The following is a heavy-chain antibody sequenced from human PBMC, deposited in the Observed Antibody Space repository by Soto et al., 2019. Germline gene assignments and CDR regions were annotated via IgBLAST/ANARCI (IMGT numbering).Heavy chain of an antibody. J-gene: IGHJ6*02. Sequence: QVQLVESGGGVAQPGGSLRLSCAASGFTFRNHAMHWVRQAPGKGLECLAVIAYDGSNAFYRDSVKGRFTISIDNSKNTLYLHMNSLRSEDTGVYYCARGDREDILVVVGARPGEYGIDIWGQGTTVTVSS. CDR2: IAYDGSNA. CDR1: GFTFRNHA. D-gene: IGHD2-15*01. V-gene: IGHV3-30-3*01. CDR3: ARGDREDILVVVGARPGEYGIDI.